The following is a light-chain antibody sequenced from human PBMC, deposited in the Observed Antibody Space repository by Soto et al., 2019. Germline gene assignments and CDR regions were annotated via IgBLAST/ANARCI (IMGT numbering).Light chain of an antibody. CDR3: VLYMGSGIWV. V-gene: IGLV8-61*01. Sequence: QAVVTQEPSFSVSPGGTVTLTCGLSSGSVSTSYYPSWYHQTPGQAPRTLIYSTTTRASGVPDRFSGSILGNKAALTITGAQADDESAYYCVLYMGSGIWVFGGGTKLTVL. CDR1: SGSVSTSYY. J-gene: IGLJ3*02. CDR2: STT.